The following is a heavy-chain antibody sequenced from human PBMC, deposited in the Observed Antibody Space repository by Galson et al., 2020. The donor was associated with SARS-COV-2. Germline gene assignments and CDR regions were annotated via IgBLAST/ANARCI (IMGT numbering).Heavy chain of an antibody. CDR2: INWDGGDT. D-gene: IGHD3-22*01. Sequence: GESLKISCAASGFTFHDYAMHWVRQAPGKGLEWVSLINWDGGDTHYADSVKGRFTISRDNNKNSLYLQMNSLRAEDTALYYCAKDYYDLRVSPDAFDMWGQGTMVTVSS. J-gene: IGHJ3*02. V-gene: IGHV3-43D*04. CDR3: AKDYYDLRVSPDAFDM. CDR1: GFTFHDYA.